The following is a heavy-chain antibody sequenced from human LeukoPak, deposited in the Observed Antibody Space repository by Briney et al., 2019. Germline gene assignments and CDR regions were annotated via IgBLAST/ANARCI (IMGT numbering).Heavy chain of an antibody. CDR2: ISSSGSDI. CDR1: GFTFSSYE. V-gene: IGHV3-48*03. J-gene: IGHJ4*02. Sequence: GGSLRLSCAASGFTFSSYEMHWVRQAPGKGLEWVSYISSSGSDIYYADSVKGRFTISRDSAKNSLYLHMNSLRAEDTAVYYCARDYGGSSPFDYWGQGTLVTVSS. D-gene: IGHD4-23*01. CDR3: ARDYGGSSPFDY.